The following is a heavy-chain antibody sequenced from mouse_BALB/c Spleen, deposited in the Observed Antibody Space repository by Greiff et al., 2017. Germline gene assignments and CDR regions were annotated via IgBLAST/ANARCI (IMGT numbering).Heavy chain of an antibody. CDR3: AREGTLGLRGAMDY. CDR1: GFSLTSYG. CDR2: IWAGGST. D-gene: IGHD3-1*01. Sequence: VQRVESGPGLVAPSQSLSITCTVSGFSLTSYGVHWVRQPPGKGLEWLGVIWAGGSTNYNSALMSRLSISKDNSKSQVFLKMNSLQTDDTAMYYCAREGTLGLRGAMDYWGQGTSVTVSS. V-gene: IGHV2-9*02. J-gene: IGHJ4*01.